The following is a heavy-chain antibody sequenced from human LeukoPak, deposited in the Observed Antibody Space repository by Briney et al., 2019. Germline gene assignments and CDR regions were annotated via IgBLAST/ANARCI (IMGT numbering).Heavy chain of an antibody. J-gene: IGHJ4*02. V-gene: IGHV4-34*01. CDR1: GGSFSGYY. D-gene: IGHD6-6*01. CDR3: ASRSLYSSSSAGSIDYFDY. CDR2: INHSGGT. Sequence: SETLSLTCAVYGGSFSGYYWSWIRQPPGKGMEWIGEINHSGGTNYNPSLKSRVTISVDTSKSQFSLKLSSVTAADTAVYYCASRSLYSSSSAGSIDYFDYWGQGTLVTVSS.